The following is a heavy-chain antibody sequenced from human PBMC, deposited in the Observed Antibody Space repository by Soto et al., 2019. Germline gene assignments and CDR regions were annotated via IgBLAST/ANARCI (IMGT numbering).Heavy chain of an antibody. D-gene: IGHD3-3*01. J-gene: IGHJ5*02. CDR2: VNHSGDT. CDR1: GGSFSGNY. V-gene: IGHV4-34*01. Sequence: NPSETLSLTCAVYGGSFSGNYWSWIRQPPGKGLEWIGEVNHSGDTNYNPSLKSQVTISLDTSKNQFSLKLSSVTAADTAVYYCARTIFGVLNWSDPWGQGTLVTVSS. CDR3: ARTIFGVLNWSDP.